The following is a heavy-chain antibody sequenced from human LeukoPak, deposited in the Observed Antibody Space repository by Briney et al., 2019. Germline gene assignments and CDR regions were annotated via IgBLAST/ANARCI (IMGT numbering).Heavy chain of an antibody. V-gene: IGHV1-18*01. J-gene: IGHJ4*02. D-gene: IGHD3-3*01. CDR1: GYTFTSYG. CDR3: AREGPYDFWSGYYNDY. Sequence: ASVKVSCKASGYTFTSYGISWVRQAPGQGLEWMGWISAYNGNTNHAQKLQGRVTMTTDTSTSTAYMELRSLRSDDTAVYYCAREGPYDFWSGYYNDYWGQGTLVTVSS. CDR2: ISAYNGNT.